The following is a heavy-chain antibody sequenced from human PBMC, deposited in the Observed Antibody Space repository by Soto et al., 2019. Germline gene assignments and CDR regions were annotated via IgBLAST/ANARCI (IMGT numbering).Heavy chain of an antibody. Sequence: PGGSLRLSCAASGFTFSSYGMHWVRQAPGKGLEWVAVISYDGSNKYYADSVKGRFTISRDNSKNTLYLQMNSLRAEDTAVYYCAKDVLVGATTFDYWGQGTLVTVSS. CDR3: AKDVLVGATTFDY. D-gene: IGHD1-26*01. V-gene: IGHV3-30*18. CDR2: ISYDGSNK. J-gene: IGHJ4*02. CDR1: GFTFSSYG.